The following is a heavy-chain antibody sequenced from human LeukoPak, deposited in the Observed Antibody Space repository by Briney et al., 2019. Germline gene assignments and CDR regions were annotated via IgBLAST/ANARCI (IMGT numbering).Heavy chain of an antibody. CDR1: GFTFSSYW. D-gene: IGHD6-13*01. V-gene: IGHV3-7*01. Sequence: QPGGSLRLXCAASGFTFSSYWMSWGRQAPGKGLEWVANIKQDGSEKYYVDSVKGRFTISRDNAKNSLYLQMNSLRAEDTAVYYCASAAAGISEYYFDYWGQGTLVTVSS. CDR2: IKQDGSEK. CDR3: ASAAAGISEYYFDY. J-gene: IGHJ4*02.